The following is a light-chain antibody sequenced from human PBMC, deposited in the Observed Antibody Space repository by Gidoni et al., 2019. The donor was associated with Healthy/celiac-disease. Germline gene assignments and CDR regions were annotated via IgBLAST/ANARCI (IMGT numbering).Light chain of an antibody. Sequence: QSALTQPDTVSGSPGQSITISCTGTSSDVVSYHLVSWYQQHPGKAPKLMIYEVSKRPSGVSNRFSGSKSGNTASLTISGFQSEDEADYYCCSYACSSTLVFGGGTKLTVL. CDR2: EVS. V-gene: IGLV2-23*02. CDR3: CSYACSSTLV. CDR1: SSDVVSYHL. J-gene: IGLJ2*01.